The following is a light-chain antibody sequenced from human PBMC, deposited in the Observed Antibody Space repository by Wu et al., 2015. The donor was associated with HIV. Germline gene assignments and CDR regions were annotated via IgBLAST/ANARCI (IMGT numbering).Light chain of an antibody. V-gene: IGKV3-20*01. CDR3: QQYSSSPRYS. Sequence: EIVLTQSPDTLSLSPGERATLSCRTSQSVSNSYLAWYQQKPGQAPRLLIFGASSRATGIPDRFSGSGSGTDFTLTISRLEPEDFAVYYCQQYSSSPRYSFGQGTKLEIK. J-gene: IGKJ2*03. CDR2: GAS. CDR1: QSVSNSY.